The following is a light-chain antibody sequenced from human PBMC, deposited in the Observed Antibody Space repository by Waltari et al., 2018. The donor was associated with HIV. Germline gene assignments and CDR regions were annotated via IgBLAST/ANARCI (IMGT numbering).Light chain of an antibody. Sequence: QSALTQPPSASGYLGQSVTIPCTGRSSDVARYDYVSWYQQHPGKAPNLLIFEVNKRPSGVPDRFSGSKSGNTASLTVSGLQAEDEAEYSCSSYAGINPVIFGGGTTLTVL. CDR3: SSYAGINPVI. J-gene: IGLJ2*01. CDR2: EVN. CDR1: SSDVARYDY. V-gene: IGLV2-8*01.